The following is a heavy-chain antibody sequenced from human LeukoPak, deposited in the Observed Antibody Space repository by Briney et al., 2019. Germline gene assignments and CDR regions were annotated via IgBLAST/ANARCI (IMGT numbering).Heavy chain of an antibody. CDR3: TRDEDEELVRDY. CDR2: ISSTSTYI. J-gene: IGHJ4*02. D-gene: IGHD6-13*01. V-gene: IGHV3-21*01. CDR1: GFIFSRYT. Sequence: GGSLRLSCAASGFIFSRYTMNWVRQAPGKGLEWVSSISSTSTYIYYADSVKGRFTISRDNAKKSLYLQMNSLRADDTAVYYCTRDEDEELVRDYWGQGTLVAVSS.